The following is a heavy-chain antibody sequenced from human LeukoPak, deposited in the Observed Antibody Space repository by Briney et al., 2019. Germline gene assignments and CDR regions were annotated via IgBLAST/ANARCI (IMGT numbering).Heavy chain of an antibody. Sequence: GGSLGLSCAASGFTFSSYWMHWVRQAPGKGLVWVSRINSDGSSTSYADSVKGRFTISRDNAKNTLYLQMNSLRAEDTAVYYCARGGARLVRGLDYWGRGTLVTVSS. CDR3: ARGGARLVRGLDY. CDR1: GFTFSSYW. V-gene: IGHV3-74*01. CDR2: INSDGSST. D-gene: IGHD6-19*01. J-gene: IGHJ4*02.